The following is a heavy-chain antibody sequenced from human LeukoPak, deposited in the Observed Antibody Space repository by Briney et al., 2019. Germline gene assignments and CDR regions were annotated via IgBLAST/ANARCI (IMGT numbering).Heavy chain of an antibody. CDR1: GYTLTELS. V-gene: IGHV1-24*01. J-gene: IGHJ4*02. D-gene: IGHD6-13*01. Sequence: ASVKVSCKVSGYTLTELSMHWVRQAPGKGLEWMGGFDPEDGETIYAQKFQGRVTKTEDTSTDTAYMELSSLRSEDTAVYYCATGRIPIGSSSWYKASYYWGQGTLVTVSS. CDR3: ATGRIPIGSSSWYKASYY. CDR2: FDPEDGET.